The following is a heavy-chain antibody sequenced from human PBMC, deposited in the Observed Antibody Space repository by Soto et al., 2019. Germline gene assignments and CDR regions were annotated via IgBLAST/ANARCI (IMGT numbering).Heavy chain of an antibody. CDR3: ARWGTTGGLDV. J-gene: IGHJ1*01. CDR1: GFTFMSYV. D-gene: IGHD3-16*01. Sequence: QVQLVESGGGVVQPGTSLRVSCVGSGFTFMSYVMHWVRQAPGKGLEWVALTSYDGSDKYYDDSVRGRFTISRDNSRNTVDLQMDSPRLEDTALYYCARWGTTGGLDVWGQGTLVSVSS. CDR2: TSYDGSDK. V-gene: IGHV3-30*19.